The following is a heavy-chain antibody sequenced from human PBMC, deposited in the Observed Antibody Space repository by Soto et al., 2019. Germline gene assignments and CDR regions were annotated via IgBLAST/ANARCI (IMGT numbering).Heavy chain of an antibody. D-gene: IGHD3-22*01. Sequence: QVQLVQSGAEVKKPGSSVKVSCKASGGTFSSYTISWVRQAPGQGLEWMGRIIPILGIANYAQKFQGRVTITADKSTSTAYMELSSLRSEDTAMYYCARRSYYDSSGRPFDCWGQGTLVTVSS. CDR3: ARRSYYDSSGRPFDC. V-gene: IGHV1-69*02. J-gene: IGHJ4*02. CDR2: IIPILGIA. CDR1: GGTFSSYT.